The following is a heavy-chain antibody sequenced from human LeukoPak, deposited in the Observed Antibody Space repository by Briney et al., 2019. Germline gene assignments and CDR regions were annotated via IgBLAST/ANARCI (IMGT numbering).Heavy chain of an antibody. Sequence: GGSLRLSCAASGFTFDDYAMHWVRQAPGKGLEWVSGISWNSGSIGYADSVKGRFTISRDNAKNSLYLQMNSPRAEDTALYYCAKDSCSGGSCYFDYWGQGTLVTVSS. D-gene: IGHD2-15*01. CDR1: GFTFDDYA. CDR3: AKDSCSGGSCYFDY. J-gene: IGHJ4*02. CDR2: ISWNSGSI. V-gene: IGHV3-9*01.